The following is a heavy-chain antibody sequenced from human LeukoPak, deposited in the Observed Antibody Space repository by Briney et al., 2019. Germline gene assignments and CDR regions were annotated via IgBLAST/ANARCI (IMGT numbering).Heavy chain of an antibody. CDR2: ISGSGGST. CDR1: GFTFNNYA. J-gene: IGHJ4*02. V-gene: IGHV3-23*01. Sequence: GGSLRLSCAVSGFTFNNYAMSWVRQAPGKGLEWVSGISGSGGSTYYADSVKGRFTISRDNSKNTMYLQMNSLRAEDTAVYYGAKSDKWERLPESSFYDRGQGALVTVAS. D-gene: IGHD1-26*01. CDR3: AKSDKWERLPESSFYD.